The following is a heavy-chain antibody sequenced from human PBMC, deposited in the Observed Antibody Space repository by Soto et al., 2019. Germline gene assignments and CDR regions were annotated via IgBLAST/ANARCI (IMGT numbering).Heavy chain of an antibody. Sequence: PGGSLRLSCAASGFAFSSYAMHWVRQAPGKGLEWVAVISYDGSNKYYADSVKGRFTISRDNSKNTLYLQMNSLRAEDTAVYYCARDFLIPSGYYYGMDVWAKGPRSPSP. CDR2: ISYDGSNK. J-gene: IGHJ6*02. CDR3: ARDFLIPSGYYYGMDV. V-gene: IGHV3-30-3*01. CDR1: GFAFSSYA. D-gene: IGHD3-10*01.